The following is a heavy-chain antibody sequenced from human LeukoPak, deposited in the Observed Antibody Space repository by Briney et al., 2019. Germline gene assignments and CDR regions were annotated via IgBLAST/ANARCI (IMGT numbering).Heavy chain of an antibody. V-gene: IGHV4-38-2*02. CDR3: ARRPYYYDSSGYRDY. Sequence: SETLSLTCTVSGYSISSGYYWGWIRQPPGKGQEWIGSIYHSGSTYYNPSLKSRVTISVDTSKNQFSLKLSSVTAADTAVYYCARRPYYYDSSGYRDYWGQGTLVTVSS. CDR1: GYSISSGYY. D-gene: IGHD3-22*01. CDR2: IYHSGST. J-gene: IGHJ4*02.